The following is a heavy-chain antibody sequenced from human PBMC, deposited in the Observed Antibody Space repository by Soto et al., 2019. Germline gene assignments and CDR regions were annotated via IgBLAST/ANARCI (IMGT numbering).Heavy chain of an antibody. V-gene: IGHV3-30*18. J-gene: IGHJ4*02. CDR3: AKDRSSRMLRFYFDY. CDR2: ISYDGSNK. Sequence: GGSLRLSCAASGFTFSSYGMHWVRQAPGKGLEWVAVISYDGSNKYYADSVKGRFTISRDNSKNTLYLQMNSLRAEDTAVYYCAKDRSSRMLRFYFDYWGQGTLVTVSS. CDR1: GFTFSSYG. D-gene: IGHD6-13*01.